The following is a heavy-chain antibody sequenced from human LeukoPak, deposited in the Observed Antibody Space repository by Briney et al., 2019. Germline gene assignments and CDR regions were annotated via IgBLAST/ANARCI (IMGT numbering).Heavy chain of an antibody. CDR3: ARHIGIAARRFSEYYYMDV. CDR1: GYSFTSYW. D-gene: IGHD6-6*01. V-gene: IGHV5-51*01. J-gene: IGHJ6*03. Sequence: GESLKISCKGSGYSFTSYWIGWVRQMPGKGLEWMGIIYPGDSDTRYSPSFQGQVTISADKSISTAYLQWSSLKASDTAMYYCARHIGIAARRFSEYYYMDVWGKGTTVTASS. CDR2: IYPGDSDT.